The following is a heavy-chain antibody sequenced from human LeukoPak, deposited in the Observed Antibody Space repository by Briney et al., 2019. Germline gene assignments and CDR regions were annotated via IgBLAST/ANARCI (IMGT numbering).Heavy chain of an antibody. CDR2: ISSSSSYI. CDR3: AREEMSSGEPFGY. Sequence: GGSLRLSCAASGFTFSSYSMNWVRQAPGKGLEWVSSISSSSSYIYYADSVKGRFTISRDNAKNSLYLQMNGLRAGDTAVYYCAREEMSSGEPFGYWGQGTLVTVSS. V-gene: IGHV3-21*01. CDR1: GFTFSSYS. D-gene: IGHD6-25*01. J-gene: IGHJ4*02.